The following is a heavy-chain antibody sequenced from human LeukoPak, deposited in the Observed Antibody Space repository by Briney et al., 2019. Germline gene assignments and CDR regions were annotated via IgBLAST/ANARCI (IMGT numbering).Heavy chain of an antibody. V-gene: IGHV4-39*01. J-gene: IGHJ6*03. Sequence: SETLSLTCTVSGCSISSSSYYWGWIRQPPGKGLEWIGSIYYSGSTYYNPSLKSRVTISVDTSKNQFSLKLSSVTAADTAVYYCARLIGDAVVTDYYYLDVWGKGTTVTVSS. CDR3: ARLIGDAVVTDYYYLDV. CDR1: GCSISSSSYY. D-gene: IGHD4-23*01. CDR2: IYYSGST.